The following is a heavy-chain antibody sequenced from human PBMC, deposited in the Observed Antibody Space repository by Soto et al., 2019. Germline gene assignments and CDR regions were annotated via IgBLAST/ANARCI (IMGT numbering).Heavy chain of an antibody. CDR1: GFTFSSYA. CDR2: ISGSGGST. CDR3: AKDQVLLWFGELLWDAFDI. V-gene: IGHV3-23*01. J-gene: IGHJ3*02. Sequence: EVQLLESGGGLVQPGGSLRLSCAASGFTFSSYAMSWVRQAPGKGLEWVSAISGSGGSTYYADSVKGRFIISRDNSKNTLYLQMNSLRAEDTAVYYCAKDQVLLWFGELLWDAFDIWGQGTMVTVSS. D-gene: IGHD3-10*01.